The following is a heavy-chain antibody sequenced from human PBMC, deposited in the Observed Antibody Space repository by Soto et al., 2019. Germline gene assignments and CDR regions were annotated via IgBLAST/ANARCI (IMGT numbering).Heavy chain of an antibody. V-gene: IGHV4-4*02. CDR3: AIPGAGDFDY. CDR1: GASLSNTDW. D-gene: IGHD1-26*01. CDR2: IYHSGTT. Sequence: LSLTCAVSGASLSNTDWWSWVRQPPGKGLEWIGEIYHSGTTNCDPSLKSRVTISLDKSKSLFSLTLTSLTAADTAVYYCAIPGAGDFDYCGQGTLVTVSS. J-gene: IGHJ4*02.